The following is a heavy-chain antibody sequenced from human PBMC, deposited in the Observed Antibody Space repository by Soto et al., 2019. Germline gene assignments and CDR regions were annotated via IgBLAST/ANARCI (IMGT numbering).Heavy chain of an antibody. V-gene: IGHV3-30-3*01. J-gene: IGHJ4*02. Sequence: QVQLVESGGGVVQPGRSLRLSCAASGFTFSSYAMHWVRQAPGKGLEWVAVISYDGSNKYYADSVKGRFTISRDNSKKTLYLQMNSLRAEDTAVYYCARDNQDIVVVVAAISGYWGQGTLVTVSS. CDR1: GFTFSSYA. CDR2: ISYDGSNK. D-gene: IGHD2-15*01. CDR3: ARDNQDIVVVVAAISGY.